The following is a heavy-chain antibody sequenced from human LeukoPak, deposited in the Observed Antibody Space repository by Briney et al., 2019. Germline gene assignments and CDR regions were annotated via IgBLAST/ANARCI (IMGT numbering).Heavy chain of an antibody. D-gene: IGHD1-1*01. CDR3: ASSGTASRGAMDV. J-gene: IGHJ6*02. CDR2: IYSGGST. Sequence: GGSLRLSCAASGLTGSSNFMTWVRQAPGKGLEWVSAIYSGGSTFYAASVRGRFNISRDNSKKTMFLQMSSLGVEDAAVYYCASSGTASRGAMDVWGQGTTVTVSS. V-gene: IGHV3-66*01. CDR1: GLTGSSNF.